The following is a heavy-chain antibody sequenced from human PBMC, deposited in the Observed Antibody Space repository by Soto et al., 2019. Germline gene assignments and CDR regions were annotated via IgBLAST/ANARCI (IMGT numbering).Heavy chain of an antibody. Sequence: QVQLVQPGAEVKKPGASVKVSCKASGYTFTTYAIHWVRQAPGQGLEWMGWINTGNGNTKYSQKFQGRVTITRDTAATTAYMDLSSLTSEDTAVYYCARNEVGWYHFDYWGQGTLVTVSS. CDR1: GYTFTTYA. J-gene: IGHJ4*02. D-gene: IGHD1-26*01. CDR3: ARNEVGWYHFDY. CDR2: INTGNGNT. V-gene: IGHV1-3*04.